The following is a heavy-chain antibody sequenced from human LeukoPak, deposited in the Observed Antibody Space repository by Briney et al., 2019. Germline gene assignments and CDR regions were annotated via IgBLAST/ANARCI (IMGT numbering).Heavy chain of an antibody. Sequence: SETLSLTCTVSGGSISSGVYYWSWIRQHPGKGLEWIGYIYYSGSTYYNPSLKSRVTISVDTSKNRFSLNLSSVTAADTAVYYCASREGVRVGYFDYWGQGTLVTVSS. CDR3: ASREGVRVGYFDY. V-gene: IGHV4-31*03. CDR1: GGSISSGVYY. CDR2: IYYSGST. J-gene: IGHJ4*02. D-gene: IGHD3-10*01.